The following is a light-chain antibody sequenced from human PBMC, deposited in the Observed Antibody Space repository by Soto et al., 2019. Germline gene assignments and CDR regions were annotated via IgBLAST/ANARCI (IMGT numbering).Light chain of an antibody. CDR3: GTWDSRLSAVV. CDR1: SSNIGNNY. V-gene: IGLV1-51*01. Sequence: SVLTQPPSVSAAPGQKVSISCSGSSSNIGNNYVSWYQQLPGTAPKLLIYDNNRRPSGIPDRFYGSKSGTSATLGITGLQTGDEADYYCGTWDSRLSAVVFGGGTKLTVL. CDR2: DNN. J-gene: IGLJ2*01.